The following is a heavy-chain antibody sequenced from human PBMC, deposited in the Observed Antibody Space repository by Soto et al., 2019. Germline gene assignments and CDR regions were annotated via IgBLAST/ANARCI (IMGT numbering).Heavy chain of an antibody. J-gene: IGHJ4*02. CDR3: AREPLT. V-gene: IGHV4-31*03. CDR2: IYYSGST. CDR1: GCAISSGGYY. Sequence: QVQLQESGTGLVKPSQTLSLTCTVSGCAISSGGYYWNWIRQHPGKGLEWIGYIYYSGSTYYNPSLKSRVTISGDTSNNPFSLNLSSVTDADTAVYYCAREPLTWGKGTLVTVSS.